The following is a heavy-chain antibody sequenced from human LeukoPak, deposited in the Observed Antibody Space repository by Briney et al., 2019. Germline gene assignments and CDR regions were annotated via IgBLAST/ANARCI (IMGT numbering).Heavy chain of an antibody. CDR3: ARGRRGSYYYDSSGYYYFDY. J-gene: IGHJ4*02. Sequence: SETLSLTCTVSGGSISSYYWNWIRQSPGKGLEWIGYIYYTGSTNYNPSLRSRVTISVDTSKNQFSLKLSSVTAADTAVYYCARGRRGSYYYDSSGYYYFDYWGQGTLVTVSS. CDR2: IYYTGST. CDR1: GGSISSYY. D-gene: IGHD3-22*01. V-gene: IGHV4-59*12.